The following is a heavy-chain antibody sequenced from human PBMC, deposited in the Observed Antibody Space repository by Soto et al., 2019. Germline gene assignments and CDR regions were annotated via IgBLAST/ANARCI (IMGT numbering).Heavy chain of an antibody. J-gene: IGHJ6*02. CDR2: IDPSDSYT. CDR3: ARHEGTTVAYHYYYGMDV. Sequence: PGESLKISCKGSGYSFTSYWISWVRQMPGKGLEWMGRIDPSDSYTNYSPSFQGHVTISADKSISTAYLQWSSLKASDTAMYYCARHEGTTVAYHYYYGMDVWGQGTTVTVSS. CDR1: GYSFTSYW. V-gene: IGHV5-10-1*01. D-gene: IGHD4-4*01.